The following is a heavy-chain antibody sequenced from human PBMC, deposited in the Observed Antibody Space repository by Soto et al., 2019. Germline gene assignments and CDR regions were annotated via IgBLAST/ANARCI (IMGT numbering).Heavy chain of an antibody. CDR2: IIPIFGTA. V-gene: IGHV1-69*06. D-gene: IGHD2-15*01. CDR3: ARGRRDIVVVVAAPIPNYYYYGMDV. Sequence: SVKVSCKASGGTFSSYAISWVRRAPGQGLEWMGGIIPIFGTANYAQKFQGRVTITADKSTSTAYMELSSLRSEDTAVYYCARGRRDIVVVVAAPIPNYYYYGMDVWGQGTTVTVSS. J-gene: IGHJ6*02. CDR1: GGTFSSYA.